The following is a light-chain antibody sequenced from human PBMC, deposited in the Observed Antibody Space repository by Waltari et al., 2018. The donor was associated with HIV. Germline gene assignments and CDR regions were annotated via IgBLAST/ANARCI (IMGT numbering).Light chain of an antibody. V-gene: IGLV8-61*01. Sequence: QTVVPQAPSLPVSPGGTVPRTCGLSSGSVSSSYFPIWYQQTPGQAPRTLIYSTNTLSSGVPDRFSGSILGNKAALTITGAQADDESDYYCVLYMGSGIVVFGGGTKLTVL. CDR3: VLYMGSGIVV. CDR1: SGSVSSSYF. J-gene: IGLJ2*01. CDR2: STN.